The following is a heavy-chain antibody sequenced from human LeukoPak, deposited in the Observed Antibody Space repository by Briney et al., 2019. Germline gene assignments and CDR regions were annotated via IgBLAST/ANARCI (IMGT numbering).Heavy chain of an antibody. CDR1: GLTFSSYS. V-gene: IGHV3-21*01. CDR3: ARDRVTMVRGVIIPNDY. J-gene: IGHJ4*02. D-gene: IGHD3-10*01. CDR2: ISSSSSYI. Sequence: GGSLRLSCAASGLTFSSYSMNWVRQAPGKGLEWVSSISSSSSYIYYADSVKGRFTISRDNAKNSLYLQMNSLRAEDTAVYYCARDRVTMVRGVIIPNDYWGQGTLVTVSS.